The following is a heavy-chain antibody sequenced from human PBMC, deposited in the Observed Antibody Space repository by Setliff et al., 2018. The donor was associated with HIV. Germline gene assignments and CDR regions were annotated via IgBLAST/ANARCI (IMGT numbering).Heavy chain of an antibody. D-gene: IGHD3-10*01. V-gene: IGHV1-3*01. CDR2: INVGKGDT. Sequence: ASVKVSCKASGYSFTNNDINWVRQATGQGLEWMGWINVGKGDTKYSQELQGRITITTDTSANTAYMELSGLRSDDTAVYFCARGALLAVFDFDHWGHGTLVTVSS. CDR3: ARGALLAVFDFDH. J-gene: IGHJ4*01. CDR1: GYSFTNND.